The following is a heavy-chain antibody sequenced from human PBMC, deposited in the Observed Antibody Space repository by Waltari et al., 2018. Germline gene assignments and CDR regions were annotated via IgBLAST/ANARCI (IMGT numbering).Heavy chain of an antibody. Sequence: QVQLQESGPGLVKPSETLSLTCAVSGYSISSGYYWGWIRQPPGKGLEWIGSIYHSGRTYYNPSLKSRVTIAVDTSKNQFSLKLSSVTAADTAVYYCARDLSRYYDFWSGQQGDGMDVWGQGTTVTVSS. V-gene: IGHV4-38-2*01. CDR1: GYSISSGYY. CDR3: ARDLSRYYDFWSGQQGDGMDV. D-gene: IGHD3-3*01. J-gene: IGHJ6*02. CDR2: IYHSGRT.